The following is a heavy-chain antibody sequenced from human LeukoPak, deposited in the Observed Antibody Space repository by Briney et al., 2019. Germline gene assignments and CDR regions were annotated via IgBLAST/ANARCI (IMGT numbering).Heavy chain of an antibody. CDR1: GGSISSSSYY. J-gene: IGHJ4*02. D-gene: IGHD4-23*01. Sequence: PSETLSLTCTVSGGSISSSSYYWGWIRQPPGKGLEWIGSIYYSGSTYYNPSLKSRVTISVDTSKNQFFLKLSSVTAADTAVYYCASRGDYVGDFDYWGQGTLVTVSS. V-gene: IGHV4-39*01. CDR3: ASRGDYVGDFDY. CDR2: IYYSGST.